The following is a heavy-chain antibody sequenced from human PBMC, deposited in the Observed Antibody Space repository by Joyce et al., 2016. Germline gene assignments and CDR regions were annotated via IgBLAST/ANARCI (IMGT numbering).Heavy chain of an antibody. Sequence: QVQLQESGPGLVKPSETLSLTCTVSGYSISSNYYWGWIRQPPGKGLEWIGTIYYTGSMYYNPSLKSRVTMSVDTSKNQFSLNLTSVTAADMAVYYCARDEGGGWFGPWGQGTLVTVSS. CDR1: GYSISSNYY. CDR2: IYYTGSM. V-gene: IGHV4-38-2*02. CDR3: ARDEGGGWFGP. J-gene: IGHJ5*02.